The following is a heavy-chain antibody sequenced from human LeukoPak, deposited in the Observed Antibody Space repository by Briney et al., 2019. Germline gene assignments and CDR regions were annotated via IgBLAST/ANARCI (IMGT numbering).Heavy chain of an antibody. CDR1: GFTFSSYA. CDR3: ATTPHPITIFGVVRDFDY. J-gene: IGHJ4*02. D-gene: IGHD3-3*01. V-gene: IGHV3-23*01. Sequence: PGGSLRLSCAASGFTFSSYAMSWVRQAPGKGLEWVSAISGSGGSTYYADSVKGRFTISRDNSKNTLYLQMNSLRAEDTAVYYCATTPHPITIFGVVRDFDYWGQGTLVTVSS. CDR2: ISGSGGST.